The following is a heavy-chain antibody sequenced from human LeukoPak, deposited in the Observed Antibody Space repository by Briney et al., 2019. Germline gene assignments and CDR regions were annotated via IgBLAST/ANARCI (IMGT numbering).Heavy chain of an antibody. Sequence: PGGSLRLSCAASGFTFSSYDMHWVRQATGKGLEWVSGISTAGDTYYPGSVKGRFTVSRENAKNSLYLQMNSLRAEDTAVYYCASGGYSSGWPFDYWGQGTLVTVSS. J-gene: IGHJ4*02. CDR1: GFTFSSYD. CDR2: ISTAGDT. V-gene: IGHV3-13*01. CDR3: ASGGYSSGWPFDY. D-gene: IGHD6-19*01.